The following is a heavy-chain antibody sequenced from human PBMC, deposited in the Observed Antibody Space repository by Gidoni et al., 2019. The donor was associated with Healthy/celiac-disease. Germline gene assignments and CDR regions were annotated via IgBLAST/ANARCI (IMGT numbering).Heavy chain of an antibody. J-gene: IGHJ4*02. CDR1: GFTFSNAW. V-gene: IGHV3-15*01. CDR2: IKSKTGGGTT. Sequence: EVQLVESGGGLVKPGGSFRLSCAASGFTFSNAWMSWVRQAPGKGLEWVGRIKSKTGGGTTDYAAPVKGRFTISRDDSKNTLYLQMNSLKTEDTAVYYCTTRGITMVRGVTDYWGQGTLVTVSS. D-gene: IGHD3-10*01. CDR3: TTRGITMVRGVTDY.